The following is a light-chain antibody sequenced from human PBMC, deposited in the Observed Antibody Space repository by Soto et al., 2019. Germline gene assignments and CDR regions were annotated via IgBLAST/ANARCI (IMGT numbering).Light chain of an antibody. V-gene: IGKV3-20*01. CDR2: GAS. Sequence: EIVMTQSPGTLSLSPGERATLSCRASQSVSSSYVAWYQQKPGQAPMLLIYGASSSATGLPDRFSGSGSGTDFTLTISRLEPEDFAVYYCQQYGSSPPWTFGQGTKVEIK. J-gene: IGKJ1*01. CDR1: QSVSSSY. CDR3: QQYGSSPPWT.